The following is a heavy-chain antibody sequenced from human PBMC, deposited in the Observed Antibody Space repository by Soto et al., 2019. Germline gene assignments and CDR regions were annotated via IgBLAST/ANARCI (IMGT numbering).Heavy chain of an antibody. D-gene: IGHD6-19*01. J-gene: IGHJ6*02. CDR2: IVPIFGTA. CDR1: GGTFSSYA. CDR3: ARDDKSSGWYPGYYYYGMDV. V-gene: IGHV1-69*13. Sequence: ASVKVSCKASGGTFSSYAISWVRQAPGQGLEWMGGIVPIFGTANYAQKFQGRVTITADESTSTAYMELSSLRSEDTAVYYCARDDKSSGWYPGYYYYGMDVWGQGTTVTVSS.